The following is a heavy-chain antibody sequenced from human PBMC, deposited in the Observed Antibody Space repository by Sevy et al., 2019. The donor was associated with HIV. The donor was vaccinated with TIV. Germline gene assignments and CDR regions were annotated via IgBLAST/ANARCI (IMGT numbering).Heavy chain of an antibody. CDR2: IYYSGST. CDR3: ARVPWRNGYYDFWSGPIGNYYYYGMDV. V-gene: IGHV4-59*13. Sequence: SETLSLTCTVSGGSISSYYWSWIRQPPGKGLEWIGYIYYSGSTNYNPSLKSRVTISVDTSKNQFSLKLSSVTAADTAGYYWARVPWRNGYYDFWSGPIGNYYYYGMDVWGQGTTVTVSS. J-gene: IGHJ6*02. CDR1: GGSISSYY. D-gene: IGHD3-3*01.